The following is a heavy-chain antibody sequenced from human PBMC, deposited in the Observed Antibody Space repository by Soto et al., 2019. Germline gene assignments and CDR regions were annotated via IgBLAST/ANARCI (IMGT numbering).Heavy chain of an antibody. D-gene: IGHD6-19*01. Sequence: QVQLQESGPGLVKPSETLSLTCTVSGGSVSSGSYYWSWIRQPPGKGLEWIGYIYYSGSTNYNPSLKSRVNISVDTSKHQFSLKLNSVTAAYTAVYYCASYSSGWYDVSYWGQGTLVTVSS. CDR1: GGSVSSGSYY. CDR2: IYYSGST. J-gene: IGHJ4*02. CDR3: ASYSSGWYDVSY. V-gene: IGHV4-61*01.